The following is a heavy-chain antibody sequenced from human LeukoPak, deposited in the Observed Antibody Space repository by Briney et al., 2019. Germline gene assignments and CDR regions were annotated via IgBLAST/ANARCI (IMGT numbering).Heavy chain of an antibody. CDR1: GYTFTGYY. CDR2: INPNSGGT. Sequence: ASVKVSCKASGYTFTGYYMHWVRQAPGQGLEWMGRINPNSGGTNYAQKFQGRVTMTRDTSISTAYMELSRLRSEDTAVYYCATDTLDRGYYGMDVWGQGTTVTVSS. V-gene: IGHV1-2*06. CDR3: ATDTLDRGYYGMDV. J-gene: IGHJ6*02. D-gene: IGHD6-13*01.